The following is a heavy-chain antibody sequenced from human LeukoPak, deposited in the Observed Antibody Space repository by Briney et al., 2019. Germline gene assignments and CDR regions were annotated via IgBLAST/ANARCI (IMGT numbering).Heavy chain of an antibody. CDR3: ARDRLEMATNYFDY. D-gene: IGHD5-24*01. J-gene: IGHJ4*02. V-gene: IGHV3-48*04. CDR1: GFIFSSYS. Sequence: PGGSLRLSCAASGFIFSSYSMNWVRQAPGKGLEWVSHISSSSRTIYYADSVKGRFTISRDNAKNSLYLQMNSLRAEDTAVYYCARDRLEMATNYFDYWGQGTLVTVSS. CDR2: ISSSSRTI.